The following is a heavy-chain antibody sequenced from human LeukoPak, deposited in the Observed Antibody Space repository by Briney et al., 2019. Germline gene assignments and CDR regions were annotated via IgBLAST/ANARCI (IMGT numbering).Heavy chain of an antibody. D-gene: IGHD3-10*01. CDR2: INPNSGGT. CDR3: ARDIGLLWFGELFYY. Sequence: GASVKVSCKASGYTFTGYYMHWVRQAPGQGLEWMGWINPNSGGTNYAQKFQGRVTMTRDTSISTAYMELSRLRSDDTAVHYCARDIGLLWFGELFYYWGQGTLVTVSS. J-gene: IGHJ4*02. V-gene: IGHV1-2*02. CDR1: GYTFTGYY.